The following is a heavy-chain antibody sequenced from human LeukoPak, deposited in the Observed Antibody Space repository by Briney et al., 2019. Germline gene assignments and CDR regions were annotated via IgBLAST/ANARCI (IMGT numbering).Heavy chain of an antibody. Sequence: GGSLRLSCAASGFTFSSYDIHWVRQVTGKGLEWVSAIGIAGDTYYLDSVKGRFTITRENAKNSLYLQMNSLRVGDTAVYYCARGQLVRAGYFDLWGRGTLVTVSS. CDR3: ARGQLVRAGYFDL. CDR1: GFTFSSYD. D-gene: IGHD3-10*01. CDR2: IGIAGDT. J-gene: IGHJ2*01. V-gene: IGHV3-13*01.